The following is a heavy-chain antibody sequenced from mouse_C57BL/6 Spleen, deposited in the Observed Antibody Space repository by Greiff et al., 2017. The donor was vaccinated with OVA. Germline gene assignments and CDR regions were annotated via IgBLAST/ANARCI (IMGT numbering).Heavy chain of an antibody. CDR1: GYTFTSYW. Sequence: VQLQQPGAELVRPGTSVKLSCKASGYTFTSYWMHWVKQRPGQGLEWIGVIDPSDSYTNYNQKFKGKATLTVDTSSSTAYMQLSSLTSEDSAVYYCAREFPITTVVADYWGQGTTLTVSS. CDR2: IDPSDSYT. D-gene: IGHD1-1*01. J-gene: IGHJ2*01. V-gene: IGHV1-59*01. CDR3: AREFPITTVVADY.